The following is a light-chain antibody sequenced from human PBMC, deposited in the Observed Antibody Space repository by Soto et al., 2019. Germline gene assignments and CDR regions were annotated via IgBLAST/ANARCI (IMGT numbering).Light chain of an antibody. Sequence: QSALTQPASVSGSPGQSITISCTGTISDVGGYNFVSWYQQYPGKAPKLMICDVSNRPSGVSNRFSGSKSGNTASLTISGLQAEVEADYYCSSFTGSNYAFGTGTKVTVL. J-gene: IGLJ1*01. CDR3: SSFTGSNYA. CDR2: DVS. V-gene: IGLV2-14*03. CDR1: ISDVGGYNF.